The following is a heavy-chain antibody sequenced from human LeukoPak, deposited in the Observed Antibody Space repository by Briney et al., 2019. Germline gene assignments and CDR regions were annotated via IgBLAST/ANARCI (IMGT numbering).Heavy chain of an antibody. CDR3: ARDKQDDFWSGYYIWFDP. V-gene: IGHV3-21*01. CDR2: ISSSSSYI. Sequence: GGSLRLSCAASGFTFSSYSMNWVRQAPGKGLEWVSSISSSSSYIYYADSVKGRFTISRDNAKNSLYLQMNSLRAEDTAAYYCARDKQDDFWSGYYIWFDPWGQGTLVTVSS. CDR1: GFTFSSYS. D-gene: IGHD3-3*01. J-gene: IGHJ5*02.